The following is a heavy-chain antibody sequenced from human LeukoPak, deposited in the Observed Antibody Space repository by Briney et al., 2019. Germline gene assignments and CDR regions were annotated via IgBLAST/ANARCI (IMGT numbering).Heavy chain of an antibody. V-gene: IGHV1-69*13. CDR2: IIPIFAAP. D-gene: IGHD3-3*01. J-gene: IGHJ4*02. Sequence: APVKVSCKASGGTFSSYAISWVRQAPGQGLEWMGGIIPIFAAPNHAQKFQGRMTITADESTSTSHMELSSLTSEDTAVYYCARGIMVFGVIRWIDYWGQGTLVTVSS. CDR3: ARGIMVFGVIRWIDY. CDR1: GGTFSSYA.